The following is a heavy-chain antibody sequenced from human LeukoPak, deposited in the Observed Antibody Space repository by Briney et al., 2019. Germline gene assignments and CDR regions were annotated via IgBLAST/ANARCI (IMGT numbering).Heavy chain of an antibody. Sequence: ASVKVSCKASGYTFTGYYMHWVRQAPGQGLEWMRWINPNSGGTNYAQKFQGRVTMTRDTSISTAYMGLSRLRSDDTAVYYCASADIVVVPAVRRFDPWGQRTLVTVSS. CDR3: ASADIVVVPAVRRFDP. CDR2: INPNSGGT. CDR1: GYTFTGYY. V-gene: IGHV1-2*02. J-gene: IGHJ5*02. D-gene: IGHD2-2*01.